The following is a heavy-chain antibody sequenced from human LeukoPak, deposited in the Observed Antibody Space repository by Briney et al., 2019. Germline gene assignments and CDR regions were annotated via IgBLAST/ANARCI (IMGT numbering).Heavy chain of an antibody. V-gene: IGHV3-21*01. D-gene: IGHD3-22*01. CDR3: ARGDYYDSSGHNFDY. CDR2: ISSSSSYI. J-gene: IGHJ4*02. Sequence: GGSLRLSCAASGFTFSSYGMHWVRQAPGKGLEWVSSISSSSSYIYYADSVKGRFTISRDNAKNSLYLQMNSLRAEDTAVYYCARGDYYDSSGHNFDYWGQGTLVTVSS. CDR1: GFTFSSYG.